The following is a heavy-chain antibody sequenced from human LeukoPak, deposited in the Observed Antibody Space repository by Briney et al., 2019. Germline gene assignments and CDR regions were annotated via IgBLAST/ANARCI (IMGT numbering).Heavy chain of an antibody. CDR1: GFTFSNYW. V-gene: IGHV3-7*03. D-gene: IGHD6-19*01. Sequence: PGGSLRLSCAASGFTFSNYWMDWVRQSPGKGLEWVANIKEDGSDKYYVDSVKGRFTISRDNAKNSLYLQMNSLRAEDTAVYYCARNSGWFRFDYWGQGTLVTASS. CDR2: IKEDGSDK. J-gene: IGHJ4*02. CDR3: ARNSGWFRFDY.